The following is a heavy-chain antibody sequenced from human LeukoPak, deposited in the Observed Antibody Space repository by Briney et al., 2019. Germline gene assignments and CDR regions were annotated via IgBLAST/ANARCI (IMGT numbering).Heavy chain of an antibody. CDR1: GGSISSYY. V-gene: IGHV4-59*01. D-gene: IGHD6-25*01. Sequence: SETLSLTCTVSGGSISSYYWSWIRQPPGKGLGWIGYIYYSGSTNYNPSLKSRVTISVDTSKNQFSLKLSSVTAADTAVYYCARRLQNAFDIWGQGTMVTVSS. CDR2: IYYSGST. CDR3: ARRLQNAFDI. J-gene: IGHJ3*02.